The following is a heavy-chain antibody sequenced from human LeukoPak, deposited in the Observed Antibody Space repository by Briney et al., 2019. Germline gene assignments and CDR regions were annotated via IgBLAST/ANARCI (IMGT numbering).Heavy chain of an antibody. CDR1: GGSISSSNW. Sequence: PSETLSLTCAVSGGSISSSNWWSWVRQPPGKGLEWIGEIYHSGSTNYNPSLKSRVTISVDKSKNQFSLKLSSVTAADTAVYYCASLMTTVTNNWFDPWGQGTLVTVSS. J-gene: IGHJ5*02. V-gene: IGHV4-4*02. CDR2: IYHSGST. D-gene: IGHD4-17*01. CDR3: ASLMTTVTNNWFDP.